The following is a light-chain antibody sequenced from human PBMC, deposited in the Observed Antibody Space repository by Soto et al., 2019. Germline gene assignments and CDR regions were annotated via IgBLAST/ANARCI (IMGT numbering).Light chain of an antibody. J-gene: IGLJ1*01. V-gene: IGLV2-8*01. CDR3: SSYAGTNNLGV. CDR2: EVN. CDR1: TSDVGGYKY. Sequence: QSALTQPPSASGSPGQSVTISCTGHTSDVGGYKYVSWYQQQPGKAPKLMIFEVNTRPSGVPDRFSGSKSGNTASLTVSGLQAEDEADYYCSSYAGTNNLGVFGTGTKFTVL.